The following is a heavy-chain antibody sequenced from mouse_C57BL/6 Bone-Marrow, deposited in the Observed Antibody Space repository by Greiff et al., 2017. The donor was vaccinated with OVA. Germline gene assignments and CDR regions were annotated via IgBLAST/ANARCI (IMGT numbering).Heavy chain of an antibody. Sequence: EVQGVESGGDLVMPGGSLKLSCAASGFTFSSYGMSWVRQTPDKRLEWVATISSGGSYTYYPDSVKGRFTISRDNAKNTLYLQMSSLKSEDTAMYYCARRDYYAMDYWGQGTSVTVSS. CDR1: GFTFSSYG. CDR2: ISSGGSYT. J-gene: IGHJ4*01. V-gene: IGHV5-6*01. CDR3: ARRDYYAMDY.